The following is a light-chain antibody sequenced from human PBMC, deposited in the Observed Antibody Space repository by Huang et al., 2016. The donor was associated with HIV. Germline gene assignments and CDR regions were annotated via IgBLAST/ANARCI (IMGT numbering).Light chain of an antibody. CDR3: QQYNAYPWT. V-gene: IGKV1-5*03. CDR2: KAA. J-gene: IGKJ1*01. CDR1: QTITWW. Sequence: DIQMTQSPSTLSASIGDRVTITCRASQTITWWLAWYQQKPGKAPKVLIYKAASVESGVPSRFIGSGAGTEFTLTISSLQPDDFATYYCQQYNAYPWTFGQGTKVEI.